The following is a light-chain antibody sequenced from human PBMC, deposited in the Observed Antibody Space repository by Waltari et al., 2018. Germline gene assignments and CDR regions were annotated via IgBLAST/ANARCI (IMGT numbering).Light chain of an antibody. CDR1: SNDIGGSDY. V-gene: IGLV2-11*01. J-gene: IGLJ3*02. CDR2: DVI. CDR3: CSYAGNAKV. Sequence: QSALTQPRSVSGSPGQSVTISCTGTSNDIGGSDYVSWYLHHPGKAPKLIIYDVIKRPSGVPDRFSGSKSGNTASLTISGLQAEDEADYYCCSYAGNAKVFGGGTKLTVL.